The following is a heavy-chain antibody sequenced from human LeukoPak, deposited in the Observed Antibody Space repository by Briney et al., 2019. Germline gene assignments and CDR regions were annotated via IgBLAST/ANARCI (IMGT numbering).Heavy chain of an antibody. V-gene: IGHV3-9*01. CDR2: ISWNSASI. CDR3: AREGTDAFDI. CDR1: GFIFDDYA. Sequence: GGSLRLSCAASGFIFDDYAMHWVRQAPGKGLEWVSGISWNSASIGYADSVKGRFTISRDNAKNSLYLQMNSLRAEDTALYYCAREGTDAFDIWGQGTMVTVSS. J-gene: IGHJ3*02.